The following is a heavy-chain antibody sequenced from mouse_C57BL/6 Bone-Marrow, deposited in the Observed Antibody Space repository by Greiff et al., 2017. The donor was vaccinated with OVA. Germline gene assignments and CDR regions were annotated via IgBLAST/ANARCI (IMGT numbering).Heavy chain of an antibody. CDR1: GFTFSSYG. CDR3: ARPLYDYDVAWFAY. Sequence: EVMLVESGGDLVKPGGSLKLSCAASGFTFSSYGMSWVRQTPDKRLEWVATISSGGSYTYYPDSVKGRFTISRDNAKNTLYLQMSSLKSEDTAMYYCARPLYDYDVAWFAYWGQGTLVTVSA. V-gene: IGHV5-6*01. D-gene: IGHD2-4*01. CDR2: ISSGGSYT. J-gene: IGHJ3*01.